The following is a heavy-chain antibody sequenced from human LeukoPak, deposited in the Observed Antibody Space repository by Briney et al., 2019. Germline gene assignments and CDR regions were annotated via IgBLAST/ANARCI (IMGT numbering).Heavy chain of an antibody. CDR3: ATRRADYGENPNAFDI. D-gene: IGHD4-17*01. CDR2: ISYDGSNK. V-gene: IGHV3-30*03. CDR1: GFTFSSYG. J-gene: IGHJ3*02. Sequence: PGGSLRLSCAASGFTFSSYGMHWVRQAPGKGLEWVAVISYDGSNKYDADSVKGRFTISRDNSKNTLYLQMNSLRAEDTAVYYCATRRADYGENPNAFDIWGQGTMVTVSS.